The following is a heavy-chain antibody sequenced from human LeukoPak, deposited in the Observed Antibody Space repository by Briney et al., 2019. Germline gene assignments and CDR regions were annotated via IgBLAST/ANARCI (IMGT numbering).Heavy chain of an antibody. Sequence: PVGSLRLSCAASGFTFSSYGMHWVRQAPGKGLEWVAVIWYDGSNKYYADSVKGRFTISRDNSKNTLYLQMNSLRAEDTAVYYCAKDYGDYVGNACDICGQGTMVTVSS. V-gene: IGHV3-33*06. D-gene: IGHD4-17*01. CDR2: IWYDGSNK. CDR3: AKDYGDYVGNACDI. J-gene: IGHJ3*02. CDR1: GFTFSSYG.